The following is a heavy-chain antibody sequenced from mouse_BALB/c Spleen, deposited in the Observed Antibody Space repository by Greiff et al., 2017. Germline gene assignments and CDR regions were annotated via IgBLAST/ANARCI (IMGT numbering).Heavy chain of an antibody. D-gene: IGHD1-2*01. V-gene: IGHV1-9*01. CDR2: ILPGSGST. CDR3: ARVITTATSYFDY. J-gene: IGHJ2*01. Sequence: VMLVESGAELMKPGASVKISCKATGYTFSSYWIEWVKQRPGHGLEWIGEILPGSGSTNYNEKFKGKATFTADTSSNTAYMQLSSLTSEDSAVYYCARVITTATSYFDYWGQGTTLTVSS. CDR1: GYTFSSYW.